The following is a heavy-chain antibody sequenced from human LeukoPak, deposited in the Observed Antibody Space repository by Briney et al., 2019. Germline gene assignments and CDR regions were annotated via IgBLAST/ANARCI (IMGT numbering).Heavy chain of an antibody. CDR2: IKLGVNER. CDR3: ARSGSGYDY. J-gene: IGHJ4*02. Sequence: GGSLRLSCAASGFTFSGYSTSWVRQAPGRGLECVAYIKLGVNERYYVDSVKGRFTISRGNTKSSLYLQMNSLRAEDTALYYCARSGSGYDYWGQGALVTVSS. CDR1: GFTFSGYS. D-gene: IGHD3-10*01. V-gene: IGHV3-7*01.